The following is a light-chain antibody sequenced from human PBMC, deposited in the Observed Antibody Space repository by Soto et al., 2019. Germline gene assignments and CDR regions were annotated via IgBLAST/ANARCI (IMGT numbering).Light chain of an antibody. CDR3: QPYNNWPLT. V-gene: IGKV3-15*01. Sequence: DIVLTQSPATLSLSPGERATLSSRASQSVSSHLAWYQQKPGQAPRLLIYDTSTRATGVPTRFSGSRSGAEFTLTINSLQSEDFAVYYCQPYNNWPLTFGGGTKVDI. CDR2: DTS. J-gene: IGKJ4*01. CDR1: QSVSSH.